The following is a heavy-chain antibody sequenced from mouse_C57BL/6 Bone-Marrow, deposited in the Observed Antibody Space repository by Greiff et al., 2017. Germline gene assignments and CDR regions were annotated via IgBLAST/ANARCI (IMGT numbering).Heavy chain of an antibody. V-gene: IGHV5-4*03. CDR3: ARGIYYWYFDV. Sequence: EVKVVESGGGLVKPGGSLKLSCAASGFTFSSYAMSWVRQTPEKRLEWVATISDGGSYTYYPDNGKGRFTISRDNAKNNLYLQMSHLKSEDTAMYYCARGIYYWYFDVWGTGTTVTVSS. CDR1: GFTFSSYA. D-gene: IGHD1-1*01. CDR2: ISDGGSYT. J-gene: IGHJ1*03.